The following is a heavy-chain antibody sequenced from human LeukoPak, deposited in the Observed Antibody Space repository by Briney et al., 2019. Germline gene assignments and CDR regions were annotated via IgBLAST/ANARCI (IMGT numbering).Heavy chain of an antibody. J-gene: IGHJ4*02. V-gene: IGHV4-4*07. D-gene: IGHD3-22*01. CDR2: IYTSGST. CDR3: ARDAPYYYDSSGLSHYFDY. CDR1: GGSISSYY. Sequence: SETLSLTCTVSGGSISSYYWSWIRQPAGKGLEWIGRIYTSGSTNYNPSLKSRVTMSVDTSKNQFSLKLSSVTVADTAVYYCARDAPYYYDSSGLSHYFDYWGQGTLVTVSS.